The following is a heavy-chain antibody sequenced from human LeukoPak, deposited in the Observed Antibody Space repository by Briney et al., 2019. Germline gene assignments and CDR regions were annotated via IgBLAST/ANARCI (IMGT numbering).Heavy chain of an antibody. Sequence: GGSLRLSCAASGFTFSHAWMSWVRQAPGKGLEWVANIKQDGSEKYYVDSVRGRFTISRDNAKNSLFLQMNSLRADDTAVYYCARLARGYWGQGTLVTVSS. CDR3: ARLARGY. CDR2: IKQDGSEK. V-gene: IGHV3-7*01. CDR1: GFTFSHAW. D-gene: IGHD3-3*02. J-gene: IGHJ4*02.